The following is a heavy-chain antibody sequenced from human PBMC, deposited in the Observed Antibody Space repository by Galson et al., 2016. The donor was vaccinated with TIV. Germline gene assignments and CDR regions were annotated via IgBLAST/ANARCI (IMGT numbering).Heavy chain of an antibody. V-gene: IGHV1-69*13. CDR1: GYNFPEFY. J-gene: IGHJ5*02. D-gene: IGHD5-24*01. Sequence: SVKVSCKASGYNFPEFYLHWVRQAPGQGLEWVGRALPMFGTSNYAEEFQDRVTITADESMSTAYMELSSLTSDDTAVYYCAISSRRDRYGHTNWFDPWGQGTLVTVSS. CDR2: ALPMFGTS. CDR3: AISSRRDRYGHTNWFDP.